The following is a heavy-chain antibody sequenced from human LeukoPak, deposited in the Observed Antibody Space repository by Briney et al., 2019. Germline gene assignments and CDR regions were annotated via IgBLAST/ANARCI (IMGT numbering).Heavy chain of an antibody. J-gene: IGHJ6*03. Sequence: ASVKVSCKASGYTFTSYDINWVRQATGQGPEWMGWMNPNSGNTGYAQKFQGRVTITRNTSISTAYMELSSLRSEDTAVYYCARGTIIVPYYYYMDVWGKGTTVTVSS. CDR2: MNPNSGNT. CDR3: ARGTIIVPYYYYMDV. D-gene: IGHD2-15*01. CDR1: GYTFTSYD. V-gene: IGHV1-8*03.